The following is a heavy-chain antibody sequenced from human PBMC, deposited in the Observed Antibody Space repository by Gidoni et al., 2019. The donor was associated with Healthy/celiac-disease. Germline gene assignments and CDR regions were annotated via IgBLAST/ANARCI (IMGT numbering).Heavy chain of an antibody. V-gene: IGHV3-9*01. D-gene: IGHD1-7*01. CDR1: GFTFDDYA. CDR2: ISCNSGSI. J-gene: IGHJ3*02. Sequence: EVQLVASGGGFVQPGRSLRLSCEAFGFTFDDYAMHSVRQAPGKGLEWVSGISCNSGSIGYADSVKGRFPISRDNAKNSLYLQMNSLRAEDTALYYCAKDMVEAGTTAPGAFDIWGQGTMVTVSS. CDR3: AKDMVEAGTTAPGAFDI.